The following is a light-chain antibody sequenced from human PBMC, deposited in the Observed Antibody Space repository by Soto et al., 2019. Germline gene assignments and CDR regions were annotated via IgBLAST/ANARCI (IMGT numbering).Light chain of an antibody. CDR3: QQYGNSPQT. J-gene: IGKJ1*01. CDR1: QSVNSSY. V-gene: IGKV3-20*01. Sequence: EIVLTQSPGTLSLSPGERVTLSCRASQSVNSSYLAWYQHKPGQAPRLLIYGASTRATGIPARFSGSGSGTDFSVTIASLEPGEFAVYYCQQYGNSPQTFSQGTKVDIK. CDR2: GAS.